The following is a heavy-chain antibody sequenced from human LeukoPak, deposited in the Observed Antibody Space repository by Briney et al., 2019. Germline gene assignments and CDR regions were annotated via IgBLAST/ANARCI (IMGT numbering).Heavy chain of an antibody. CDR3: ARASLRYYDILPGYYSY. Sequence: ASVKVSCKASGYTFTSYDINWVRQATGQGLEWMGWMNPNSGNTGYAQKFQGRVTMTRNNSISTAYMELSSLRSEDSAVYYCARASLRYYDILPGYYSYWGQGTLVTVSS. CDR2: MNPNSGNT. J-gene: IGHJ4*02. V-gene: IGHV1-8*01. D-gene: IGHD3-9*01. CDR1: GYTFTSYD.